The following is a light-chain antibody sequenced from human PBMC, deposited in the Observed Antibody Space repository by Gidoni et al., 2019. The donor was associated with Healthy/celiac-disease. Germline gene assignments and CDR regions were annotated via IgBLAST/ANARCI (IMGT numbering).Light chain of an antibody. J-gene: IGKJ1*01. V-gene: IGKV3-15*01. CDR3: QQYNNWPGT. CDR2: GAS. Sequence: EIVMTQAPATLSVSPGERATLSCRASQSVSSNLAWYQQKPGQAPRLLIYGASPRATGIPARFSGSGSGTEFTLTISSLQSEDFAVYYCQQYNNWPGTFGQXTKVEIK. CDR1: QSVSSN.